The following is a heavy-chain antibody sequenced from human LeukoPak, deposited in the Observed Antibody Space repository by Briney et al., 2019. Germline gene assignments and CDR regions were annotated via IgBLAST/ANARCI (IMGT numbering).Heavy chain of an antibody. CDR2: IYYSGST. J-gene: IGHJ3*02. Sequence: PSETLSLTCTVSGGSISSYYWSWIRQLPGKGLEWIGYIYYSGSTNYNPSLKSRVTISVDTSRNQFSLKLSSVTAADTAVYYCARDLGGSSGPMPYAFDIWGQGTMVTVSS. D-gene: IGHD3-22*01. CDR1: GGSISSYY. V-gene: IGHV4-59*01. CDR3: ARDLGGSSGPMPYAFDI.